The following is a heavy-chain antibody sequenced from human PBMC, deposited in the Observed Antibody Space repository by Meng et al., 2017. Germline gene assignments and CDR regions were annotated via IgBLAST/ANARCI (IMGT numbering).Heavy chain of an antibody. J-gene: IGHJ4*02. Sequence: QGQLVQSGAEVKKPGASVKVSCRASGYTFTGYYMHWVRPAPGQGLEWMGRINPNSGGTNYAQKFQGRVTMTRDTSISTAYMELSRLRSDDTAVYYRARGYSSSWYTDYWGQGTLVTVSS. V-gene: IGHV1-2*06. CDR2: INPNSGGT. CDR3: ARGYSSSWYTDY. CDR1: GYTFTGYY. D-gene: IGHD6-13*01.